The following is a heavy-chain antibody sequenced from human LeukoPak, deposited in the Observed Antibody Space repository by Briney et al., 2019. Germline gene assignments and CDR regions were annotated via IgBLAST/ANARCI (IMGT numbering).Heavy chain of an antibody. CDR1: GYTFTSYG. D-gene: IGHD5-18*01. CDR3: ARVGGAMEYYYFMDV. CDR2: ISAYNGNT. Sequence: ASEKVSCKASGYTFTSYGISWVRQAPGQGREWMGWISAYNGNTNYTQQLQGRVTLTTDTSTSTAYMELRSLRPDDTAVYFCARVGGAMEYYYFMDVWGKGTTVTVSS. J-gene: IGHJ6*03. V-gene: IGHV1-18*01.